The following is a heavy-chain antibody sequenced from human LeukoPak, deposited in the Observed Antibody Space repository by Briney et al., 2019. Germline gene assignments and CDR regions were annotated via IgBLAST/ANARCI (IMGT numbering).Heavy chain of an antibody. CDR1: GFTLGDYA. V-gene: IGHV3-49*04. D-gene: IGHD3-3*01. CDR2: IRAKRYTGTT. Sequence: GGSLRLSCATSGFTLGDYAMSWVRQAPGKGLEWVGFIRAKRYTGTTDRAASVKGRFTISRDDSKSIAYLQMDSLKTEDTAVYYCTRGVRLSTSGVVYYFDYWGQGTLVTVSS. CDR3: TRGVRLSTSGVVYYFDY. J-gene: IGHJ4*02.